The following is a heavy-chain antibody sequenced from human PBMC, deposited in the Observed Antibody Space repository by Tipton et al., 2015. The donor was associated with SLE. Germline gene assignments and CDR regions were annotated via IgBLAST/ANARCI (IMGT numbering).Heavy chain of an antibody. CDR2: IYYSGST. Sequence: TLSLTCTVSGGSISSSSYYWGWIRQPPGKGLEWIGSIYYSGSTYYNPSLKSRVTISVDTSKNQFSLKLSSVTAADTAVYYCARGGDSSVYFDYWGQGTLVTVSS. CDR1: GGSISSSSYY. J-gene: IGHJ4*02. D-gene: IGHD3-22*01. CDR3: ARGGDSSVYFDY. V-gene: IGHV4-39*07.